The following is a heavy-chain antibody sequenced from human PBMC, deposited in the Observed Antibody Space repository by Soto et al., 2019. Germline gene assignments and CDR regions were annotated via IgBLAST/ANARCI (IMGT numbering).Heavy chain of an antibody. CDR3: AREGKTAFGDVLGPFDY. CDR1: GFTFSGYN. Sequence: EVQLVESGGGLVQPGGSLRLSCEASGFTFSGYNMNWVRQAPGRGLEWVSYINRNNGVVSYADSVKGRFTISRDNAKNSMSLQMNSLRDEDTAVYYCAREGKTAFGDVLGPFDYWGQGILVTVSS. V-gene: IGHV3-48*02. D-gene: IGHD3-3*01. CDR2: INRNNGVV. J-gene: IGHJ4*02.